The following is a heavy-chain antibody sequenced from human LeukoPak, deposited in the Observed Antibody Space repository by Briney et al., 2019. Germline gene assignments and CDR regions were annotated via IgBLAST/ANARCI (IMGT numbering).Heavy chain of an antibody. Sequence: ASVKVSCKASGYTFNAYYMHWVRQAPGQGLEWMGWIHSNSGDTHYAQNFQGRVTMTRDTSISTAYMELSRLRSDDTAVYYCARAGSGWYPPFDYWGQGTLVTVSS. V-gene: IGHV1-2*02. CDR2: IHSNSGDT. J-gene: IGHJ4*02. D-gene: IGHD6-19*01. CDR1: GYTFNAYY. CDR3: ARAGSGWYPPFDY.